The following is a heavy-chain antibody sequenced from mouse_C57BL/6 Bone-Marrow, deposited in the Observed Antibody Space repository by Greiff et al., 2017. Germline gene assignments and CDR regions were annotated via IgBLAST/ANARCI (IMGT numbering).Heavy chain of an antibody. Sequence: QVQLQQSGPELVKPGASVKISCKASGYTFTDYYINWVKQRPGQGLEWIGGIYPGSSNTTYNEKFKGKATLTVDTSSSTAYMQLSSLTSEDSAVYFCARGGLPGLAYWGQGTLVTVSA. J-gene: IGHJ3*01. D-gene: IGHD3-1*01. CDR1: GYTFTDYY. V-gene: IGHV1-84*01. CDR2: IYPGSSNT. CDR3: ARGGLPGLAY.